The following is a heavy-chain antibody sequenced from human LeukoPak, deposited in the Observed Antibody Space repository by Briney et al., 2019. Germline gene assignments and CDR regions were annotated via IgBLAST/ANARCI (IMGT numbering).Heavy chain of an antibody. Sequence: QSGGSLRLSCAASGFTSSSYGMHWVRQAPGKGLEWVAVISYDGSNKYYADSVKGRFTISRDNSKNTLYLQMNSLRAEDTAVYYCAKGKVGAGLELDYWGQGTLVTVSS. CDR1: GFTSSSYG. J-gene: IGHJ4*02. CDR2: ISYDGSNK. V-gene: IGHV3-30*18. CDR3: AKGKVGAGLELDY. D-gene: IGHD1-26*01.